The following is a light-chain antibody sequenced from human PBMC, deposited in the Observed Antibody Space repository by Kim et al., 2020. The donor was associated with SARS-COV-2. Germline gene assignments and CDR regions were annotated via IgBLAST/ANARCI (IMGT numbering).Light chain of an antibody. Sequence: RATLNCKSSQTVVYNSNNQIYLAWYQQKPGQAPKLLIYWASIRESGVTDRFSGSGSETDFTLTISSLQAEDVAVYYCQQYYSTPPSFGQGTKLEI. CDR3: QQYYSTPPS. CDR1: QTVVYNSNNQIY. CDR2: WAS. V-gene: IGKV4-1*01. J-gene: IGKJ2*03.